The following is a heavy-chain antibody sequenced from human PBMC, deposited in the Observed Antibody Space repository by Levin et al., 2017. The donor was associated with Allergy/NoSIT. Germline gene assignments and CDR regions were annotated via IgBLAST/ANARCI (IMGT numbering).Heavy chain of an antibody. D-gene: IGHD3-3*01. CDR1: GFTFSDYY. CDR2: ISSSGSTI. CDR3: ARDFLEVGPTNQNYDFWSGYYTGDAFDI. Sequence: PGGSLRLSCAASGFTFSDYYMSWIRQAPGKGLEWVSYISSSGSTIYYADSVKGRFTISRDNAKNSLYLQMNSLRAEDTAVYYCARDFLEVGPTNQNYDFWSGYYTGDAFDIWGQGTMVTVSS. V-gene: IGHV3-11*01. J-gene: IGHJ3*02.